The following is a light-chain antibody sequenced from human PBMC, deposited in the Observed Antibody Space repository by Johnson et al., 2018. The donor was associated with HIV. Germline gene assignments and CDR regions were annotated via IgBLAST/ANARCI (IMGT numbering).Light chain of an antibody. CDR3: GTWDTSLSAGVV. Sequence: QSVLTQSPSVSAAPGQKVTISCSGSSSNIGNNYVSWYQQLPGVAPKLLIYENTKRPSGIPDRFSGSKSGTSATLGITGLQTGDEADYYCGTWDTSLSAGVVFGYGTKVPVL. J-gene: IGLJ1*01. V-gene: IGLV1-51*02. CDR2: ENT. CDR1: SSNIGNNY.